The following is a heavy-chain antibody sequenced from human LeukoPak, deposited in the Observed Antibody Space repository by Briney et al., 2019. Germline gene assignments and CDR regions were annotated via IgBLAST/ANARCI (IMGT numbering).Heavy chain of an antibody. Sequence: GGSLRLSCAASGFTFSSYAMSWVRQAPGKGLEWVSAISGSGGSTYYADSVKGRFTISRENSKNTLYLQMNSLRAEDTAVYYCAKDLWDHYDSSGYENDYWGQGTLVTVSS. CDR3: AKDLWDHYDSSGYENDY. D-gene: IGHD3-22*01. V-gene: IGHV3-23*01. J-gene: IGHJ4*02. CDR2: ISGSGGST. CDR1: GFTFSSYA.